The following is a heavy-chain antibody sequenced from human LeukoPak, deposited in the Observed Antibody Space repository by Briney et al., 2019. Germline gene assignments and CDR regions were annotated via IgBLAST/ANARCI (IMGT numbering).Heavy chain of an antibody. J-gene: IGHJ4*02. V-gene: IGHV3-30*02. D-gene: IGHD3-3*01. Sequence: PGGSLRLSCAASGFTFSSYGMHWVRQAPGKGLGWVAFIRYDGSNKYYADSVKGRFTISRDNSKNTLYLQMNSLRAEDTAVYYCAKGGRLEWLFFPFDYWGQGTLVTVSS. CDR2: IRYDGSNK. CDR1: GFTFSSYG. CDR3: AKGGRLEWLFFPFDY.